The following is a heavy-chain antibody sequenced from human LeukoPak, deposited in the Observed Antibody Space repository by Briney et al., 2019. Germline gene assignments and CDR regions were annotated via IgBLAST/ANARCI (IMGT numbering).Heavy chain of an antibody. Sequence: SQTLSLTCTVSGGSICSGSYYWSWIRQPAGKGLEWIGRIYTSGSTNYNPSLKSRVTISVDTSKNQFSLKLSSVTAADTAVYYCARAFDYYYMDVWGKGTTGTDSS. CDR3: ARAFDYYYMDV. D-gene: IGHD3-10*01. V-gene: IGHV4-61*02. J-gene: IGHJ6*03. CDR2: IYTSGST. CDR1: GGSICSGSYY.